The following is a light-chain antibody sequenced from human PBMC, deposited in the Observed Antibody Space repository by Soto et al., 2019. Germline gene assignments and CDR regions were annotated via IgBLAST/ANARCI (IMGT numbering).Light chain of an antibody. CDR3: QQRSNWPPT. Sequence: EIVLTQSPGTLSLSPGERATLSCRASQSVSNNYLAWYQQKPGQAPRLLIYGASNRATGIPDRFSGSGSGTNFTLTISSLEPEDFAVYYCQQRSNWPPTFGQGNKVDIK. CDR1: QSVSNNY. J-gene: IGKJ1*01. V-gene: IGKV3D-20*02. CDR2: GAS.